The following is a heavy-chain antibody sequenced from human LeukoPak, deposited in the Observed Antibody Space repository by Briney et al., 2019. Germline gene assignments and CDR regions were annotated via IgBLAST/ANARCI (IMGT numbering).Heavy chain of an antibody. CDR2: IYSSGST. CDR3: ARVGNGHKIAFDI. D-gene: IGHD7-27*01. J-gene: IGHJ3*02. V-gene: IGHV4-4*07. CDR1: GGSINSYF. Sequence: PSETLSLTCTVSGGSINSYFWSWIRQPAGKGLEWIGRIYSSGSTNYNPSLKSRVTMSVDTSKNQFSLKLNSVTAADTAVYYCARVGNGHKIAFDIWGPGTMVTVSS.